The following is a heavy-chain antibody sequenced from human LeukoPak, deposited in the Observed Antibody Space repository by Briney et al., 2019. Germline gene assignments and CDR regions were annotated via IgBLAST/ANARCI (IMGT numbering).Heavy chain of an antibody. J-gene: IGHJ4*02. CDR3: ARRRDGTGSPLEY. V-gene: IGHV5-51*01. D-gene: IGHD2-8*02. CDR2: IYPRDSDT. CDR1: GYSFSSYW. Sequence: GESLKISCKGSGYSFSSYWIGWVRQMPGKGLEWMGIIYPRDSDTRYSPSFRGQVTISVDKSINSAYLQWSSLKASDTAMYYCARRRDGTGSPLEYLGQGTLVTVSS.